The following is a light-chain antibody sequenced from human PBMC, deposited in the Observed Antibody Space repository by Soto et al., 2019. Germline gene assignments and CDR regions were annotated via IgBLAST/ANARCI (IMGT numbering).Light chain of an antibody. CDR3: QSYDSSLNGVV. V-gene: IGLV1-40*01. J-gene: IGLJ2*01. CDR1: SSNIGAGYN. CDR2: GNT. Sequence: QSVLTQPPSVSGAPGQRVTISCTGSSSNIGAGYNVQWYQQLPGTAPKLLIYGNTNRPSGVPDRFSGSKSGTLASLAITGLQAEDETDYYCQSYDSSLNGVVFGGGTKLTVL.